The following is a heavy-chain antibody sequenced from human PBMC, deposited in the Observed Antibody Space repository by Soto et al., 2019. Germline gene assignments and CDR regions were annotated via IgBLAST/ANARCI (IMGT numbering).Heavy chain of an antibody. V-gene: IGHV3-11*01. Sequence: QVQLVESGGGLVKPGGSLRLSCAASGLTFSDCYMNWIRQAPGKGLEWVSYISSSGSSINYAGSVTGRFTISRDNAKNSLYLQMNSLGAEDTAMYYCARVRFGEWGYAMDVWGQGTTVTVSS. CDR2: ISSSGSSI. CDR3: ARVRFGEWGYAMDV. J-gene: IGHJ6*02. CDR1: GLTFSDCY. D-gene: IGHD3-10*01.